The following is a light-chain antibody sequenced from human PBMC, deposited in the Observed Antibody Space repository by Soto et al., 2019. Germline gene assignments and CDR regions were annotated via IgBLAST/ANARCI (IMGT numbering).Light chain of an antibody. CDR1: QHIDVY. Sequence: EIVLTQSPATLSLSPGERATLSCRASQHIDVYLDWLQQKPGQSPRLLIFDASARATGTPTRFSGSGSGTDCTLTISSLEPEDFAVYYCQQRGDWPLTFGPGTKVDI. CDR2: DAS. CDR3: QQRGDWPLT. V-gene: IGKV3-11*01. J-gene: IGKJ3*01.